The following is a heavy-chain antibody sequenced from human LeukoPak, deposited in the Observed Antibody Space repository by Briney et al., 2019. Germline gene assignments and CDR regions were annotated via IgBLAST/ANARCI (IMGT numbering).Heavy chain of an antibody. J-gene: IGHJ4*02. V-gene: IGHV1-24*01. D-gene: IGHD3-3*01. CDR3: ATADDFWSGFGY. CDR2: FDPEDSET. CDR1: GYTLTELS. Sequence: ASVKVSCKVSGYTLTELSMHWVRQAPGKGLEWMGGFDPEDSETIYAQKFQGRVTMTEDTSTDTAYMELSSLRSEDTAVYYCATADDFWSGFGYWGQGTLVTVSS.